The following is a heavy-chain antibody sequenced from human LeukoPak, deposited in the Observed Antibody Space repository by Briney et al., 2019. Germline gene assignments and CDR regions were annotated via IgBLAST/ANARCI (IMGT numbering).Heavy chain of an antibody. Sequence: GGSLRLSCAASGFIFSNYFFVWVRQAPGKGLELISGISGNDGRTYFADSVKGRFTISRDNSKNTVYLQMNSLRAEAPAGYYCGRDPNGDYLGAFDFWGQGTMVSVSS. D-gene: IGHD4-17*01. CDR3: GRDPNGDYLGAFDF. CDR2: ISGNDGRT. J-gene: IGHJ3*01. CDR1: GFIFSNYF. V-gene: IGHV3-23*01.